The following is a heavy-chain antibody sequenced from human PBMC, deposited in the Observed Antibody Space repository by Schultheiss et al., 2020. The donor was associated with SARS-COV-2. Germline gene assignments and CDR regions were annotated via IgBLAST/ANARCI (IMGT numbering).Heavy chain of an antibody. CDR2: IWYDGSNK. J-gene: IGHJ6*02. CDR1: GFTFSSYG. CDR3: AKRAGDTYYYYGMDV. D-gene: IGHD6-19*01. Sequence: GGSLRLSCAASGFTFSSYGMHWVRQAPGKGLEWVAVIWYDGSNKYYADSVKGRFTISRDNSKNTLYLQMNSLRAEDTAVYYCAKRAGDTYYYYGMDVWGQGTTVTVSS. V-gene: IGHV3-33*06.